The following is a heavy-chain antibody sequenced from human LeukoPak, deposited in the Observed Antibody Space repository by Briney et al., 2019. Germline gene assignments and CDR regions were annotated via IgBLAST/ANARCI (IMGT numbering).Heavy chain of an antibody. Sequence: GGSLRLSFAASGFTVSSNYMSWVGQAPGKGLEWVSVIYSGGSTYYADSVKGRFTISRDNSKNTLYLQMNSLRAEDTAVYYCARVKQWLVRVGWFDPWGQGTLVTVSS. CDR2: IYSGGST. CDR1: GFTVSSNY. D-gene: IGHD6-19*01. V-gene: IGHV3-66*02. J-gene: IGHJ5*02. CDR3: ARVKQWLVRVGWFDP.